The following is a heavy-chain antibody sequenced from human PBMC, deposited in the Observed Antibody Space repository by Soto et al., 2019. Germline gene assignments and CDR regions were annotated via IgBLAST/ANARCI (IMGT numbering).Heavy chain of an antibody. CDR2: IVPIFGRA. Sequence: SSVKVSCKASGDTFSSYAINWVRQAPGQGLEWMGGIVPIFGRASYAQKFQGRVTITADESTRKAYMELNSLRSEDTAVYYCARGRDGSDYDFDLWG. J-gene: IGHJ2*01. CDR3: ARGRDGSDYDFDL. CDR1: GDTFSSYA. D-gene: IGHD3-22*01. V-gene: IGHV1-69*13.